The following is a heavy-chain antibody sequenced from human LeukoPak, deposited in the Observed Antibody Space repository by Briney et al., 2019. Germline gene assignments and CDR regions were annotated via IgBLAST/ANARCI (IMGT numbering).Heavy chain of an antibody. V-gene: IGHV1-46*01. CDR2: FNPSDGGT. CDR3: ARGDSSDYLFPENRLDY. J-gene: IGHJ4*02. Sequence: ASVKVSCKASGYTFTGYYMHWVRQAPGEGLEWMGIFNPSDGGTIYAQKLQGRVTMTRDMSTSTVYMELSSLRSEDRAVYYCARGDSSDYLFPENRLDYWGQGTLVTVSS. D-gene: IGHD3-22*01. CDR1: GYTFTGYY.